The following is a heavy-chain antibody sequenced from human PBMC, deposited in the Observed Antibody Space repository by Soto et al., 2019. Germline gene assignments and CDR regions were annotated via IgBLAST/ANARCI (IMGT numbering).Heavy chain of an antibody. CDR2: INPNSGGT. CDR3: ARSDSGSYYPFDY. J-gene: IGHJ4*02. CDR1: GYTFTGYY. Sequence: WASVKVSCKASGYTFTGYYMHWVRQAPGQGLEWMGWINPNSGGTNYAQKFQGRVTMTRDTSISTAYMELSRLRSDDTAVYYCARSDSGSYYPFDYWGQGTLVTVSS. V-gene: IGHV1-2*02. D-gene: IGHD1-26*01.